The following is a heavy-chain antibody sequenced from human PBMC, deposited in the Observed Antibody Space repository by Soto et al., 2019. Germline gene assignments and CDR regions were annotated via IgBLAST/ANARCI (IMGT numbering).Heavy chain of an antibody. CDR1: GGSISSGGYY. D-gene: IGHD3-10*01. V-gene: IGHV4-31*03. CDR2: IYYSGST. J-gene: IGHJ3*02. Sequence: QVQLQESGPGLVKPSQTLSLTCTVSGGSISSGGYYWSWIRQHPGKGLEWIGYIYYSGSTYYNPSLKSRVTISVDTSKNQVSLKLSSVTAADTAVYYCARGPTYYYGSRSLCFDIWGQGTMVTVSS. CDR3: ARGPTYYYGSRSLCFDI.